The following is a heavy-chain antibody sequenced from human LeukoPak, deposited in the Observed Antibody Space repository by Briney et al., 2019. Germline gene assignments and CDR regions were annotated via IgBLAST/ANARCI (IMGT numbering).Heavy chain of an antibody. CDR2: ISSSSSYI. Sequence: PGGSLRLSCAASGFTFSSYSMNWVRQAPGKGLEWVSSISSSSSYIYYADSVKGRFTISRDNAKNSLYLQMNSLRAEDTAVYYCARDRGEPLRYWYFDLWGRGTLVTVSS. CDR3: ARDRGEPLRYWYFDL. J-gene: IGHJ2*01. CDR1: GFTFSSYS. V-gene: IGHV3-21*01. D-gene: IGHD1-26*01.